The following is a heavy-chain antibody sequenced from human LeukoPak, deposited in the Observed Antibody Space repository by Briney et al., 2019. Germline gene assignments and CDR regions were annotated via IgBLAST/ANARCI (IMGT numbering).Heavy chain of an antibody. J-gene: IGHJ6*04. Sequence: PGGSLKLSCAGSGCTFRSYSMNWVRQAPGKGLEWVSSISSSSYIYYADSVKGRFTISRDNAKNSLYLQMNSLRAEDTAVYYCARDQVDVWGKGTTVTVSS. CDR1: GCTFRSYS. CDR2: ISSSSYI. V-gene: IGHV3-21*01. CDR3: ARDQVDV.